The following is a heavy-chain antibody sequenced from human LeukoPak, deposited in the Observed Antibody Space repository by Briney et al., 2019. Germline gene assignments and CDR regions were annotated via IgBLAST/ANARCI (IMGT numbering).Heavy chain of an antibody. CDR3: ARGVVTAILLWFDP. Sequence: SETLSLTCTVSGGSISSYYWSWIRQPPGKGLEWIGYIYYSGSTNYNPSLKSRVTISVDTSKNQFSLKLSSVTAADTAVYYCARGVVTAILLWFDPWGQGTLVTVSS. V-gene: IGHV4-59*01. CDR1: GGSISSYY. CDR2: IYYSGST. J-gene: IGHJ5*02. D-gene: IGHD2-21*02.